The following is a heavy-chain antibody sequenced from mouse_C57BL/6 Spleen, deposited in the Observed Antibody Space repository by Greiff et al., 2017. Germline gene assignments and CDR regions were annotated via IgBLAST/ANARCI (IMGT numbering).Heavy chain of an antibody. CDR2: IYPGDGDT. Sequence: VQLQQSGPELVKPGASVKISCKASGYAFSSSWMNRVKQRPGKGLEWIGRIYPGDGDTNYNGKFKGKATLTADKSSSTAYMQLSSLTSEDSAVYFCARGIYDGDWGQGTTLTVSS. CDR3: ARGIYDGD. V-gene: IGHV1-82*01. D-gene: IGHD2-3*01. J-gene: IGHJ2*01. CDR1: GYAFSSSW.